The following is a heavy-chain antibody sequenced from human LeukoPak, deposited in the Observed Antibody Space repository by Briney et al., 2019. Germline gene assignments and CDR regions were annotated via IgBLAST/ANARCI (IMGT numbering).Heavy chain of an antibody. D-gene: IGHD6-19*01. Sequence: ASETLSLTCTVSGGSISSYYWSWIRQPPGKGLEWIGYIYYSGSTNYNPSLKSRVTISVDTSKNQFSLKLSSVTAADTAVYYCARGPVAGTFYPQYYFDYWGQGTLVTVSS. CDR1: GGSISSYY. J-gene: IGHJ4*02. V-gene: IGHV4-59*01. CDR2: IYYSGST. CDR3: ARGPVAGTFYPQYYFDY.